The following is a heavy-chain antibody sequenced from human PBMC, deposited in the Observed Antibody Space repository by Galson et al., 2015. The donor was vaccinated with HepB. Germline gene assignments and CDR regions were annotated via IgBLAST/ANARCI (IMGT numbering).Heavy chain of an antibody. CDR3: AKDAPLLSFYAY. V-gene: IGHV3-23*01. Sequence: SLRLSCAASGFTFTSSGVSWVRQAPGKGLEWVATVNGNGIFTYHADSVKGRFTVSKDISKNTVYLQMNSLRGEDTALYYCAKDAPLLSFYAYWGQGALVTVSS. CDR2: VNGNGIFT. J-gene: IGHJ4*02. CDR1: GFTFTSSG. D-gene: IGHD2/OR15-2a*01.